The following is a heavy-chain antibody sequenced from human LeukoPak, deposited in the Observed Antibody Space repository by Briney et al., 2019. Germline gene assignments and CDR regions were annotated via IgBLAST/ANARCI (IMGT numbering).Heavy chain of an antibody. D-gene: IGHD5-18*01. J-gene: IGHJ4*02. Sequence: ASVKLSCTASGYTCTGYYMHWVRQAPGQGHGWMGWINPNSGGTNYAQKYQGRVTITRDTSISTAYMELSRLRSDDTAVYYWARDRASSIQLWFEWGYWGQGTLVTVSS. CDR2: INPNSGGT. CDR1: GYTCTGYY. CDR3: ARDRASSIQLWFEWGY. V-gene: IGHV1-2*02.